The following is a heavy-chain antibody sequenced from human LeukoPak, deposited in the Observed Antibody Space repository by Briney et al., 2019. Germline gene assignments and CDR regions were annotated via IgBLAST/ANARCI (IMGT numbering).Heavy chain of an antibody. V-gene: IGHV3-23*01. CDR1: GDSISSNGYY. Sequence: PSETLSLTCTVSGDSISSNGYYWGWIRQPPGKGLEWVSAISANGVNTYYADSVKGRFTIPRDNSKNTLYLQMNSLRAEDAAIFYCAKDKSGFFDSWGQGTLVPVSS. CDR2: ISANGVNT. D-gene: IGHD3-10*01. J-gene: IGHJ4*02. CDR3: AKDKSGFFDS.